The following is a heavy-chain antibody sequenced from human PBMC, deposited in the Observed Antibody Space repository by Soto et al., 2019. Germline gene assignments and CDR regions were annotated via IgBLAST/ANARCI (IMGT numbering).Heavy chain of an antibody. CDR1: GFTFSSNA. V-gene: IGHV3-23*01. Sequence: PGGSLRLSCAASGFTFSSNAMSWVRQAPGKGLEWVSVITDTGGDTLYADSVKGRFTISRDNSKNTLYLQMNSLRAEDTAIYYCARAWGESYPGSRVFDSWGQGTRVTVSS. CDR2: ITDTGGDT. J-gene: IGHJ4*02. D-gene: IGHD3-10*01. CDR3: ARAWGESYPGSRVFDS.